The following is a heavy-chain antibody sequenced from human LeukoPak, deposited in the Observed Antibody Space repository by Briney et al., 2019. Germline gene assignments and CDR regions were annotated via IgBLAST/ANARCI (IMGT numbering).Heavy chain of an antibody. CDR3: ARGGTFVSDC. J-gene: IGHJ4*02. V-gene: IGHV3-7*01. D-gene: IGHD1-1*01. CDR2: IKEDGSEK. Sequence: GGSLRLSCAASGFTFSTFWMSWVRQPPGKGLEWVANIKEDGSEKYYVDSMKGRFTVSRDNAKNSLYLQMDSLRAEDTAVYYCARGGTFVSDCWGQGTLVTVSS. CDR1: GFTFSTFW.